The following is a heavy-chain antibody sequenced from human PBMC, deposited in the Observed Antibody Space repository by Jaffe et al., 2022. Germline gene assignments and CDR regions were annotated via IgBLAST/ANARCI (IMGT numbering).Heavy chain of an antibody. Sequence: QVQLQESGPGLVKPSETLSLTCAVSGYSISSGYYWGWIRQPPGKGLEWIGSIYHSGSTYYNPSLKSRVTISVDTSKNQFSLKLSSVTAADTAVYYCARLMITFGGAVVLFDYWGQGTLVTVSS. CDR1: GYSISSGYY. J-gene: IGHJ4*02. CDR2: IYHSGST. D-gene: IGHD3-16*01. V-gene: IGHV4-38-2*01. CDR3: ARLMITFGGAVVLFDY.